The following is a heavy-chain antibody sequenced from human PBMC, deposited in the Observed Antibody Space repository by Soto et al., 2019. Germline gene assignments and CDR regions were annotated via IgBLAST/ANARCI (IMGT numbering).Heavy chain of an antibody. CDR3: STYGSGSFNY. D-gene: IGHD3-10*01. J-gene: IGHJ4*02. Sequence: QVQLQESGPGLVRPSETLSLTCTVSGGSISSYQWSWIRQPPGKGLEWIGYIYYSGSTDYNPSLKSLVTISVDTSKNQSSLKLSSVTAADTAVYYCSTYGSGSFNYRGQGTLVTVSS. CDR2: IYYSGST. V-gene: IGHV4-59*01. CDR1: GGSISSYQ.